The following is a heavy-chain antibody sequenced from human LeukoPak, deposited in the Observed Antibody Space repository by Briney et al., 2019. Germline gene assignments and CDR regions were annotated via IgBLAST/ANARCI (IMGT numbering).Heavy chain of an antibody. CDR2: IYYSGST. CDR3: AGRLDCSSTSCYTTPPNWFDP. J-gene: IGHJ5*02. D-gene: IGHD2-2*02. Sequence: SETLSLTCTVSGGSISSSSYYWGWIRHPPGKGLEWIGSIYYSGSTYYNPSLKSRVTISIDTSKNQFSLKLSSVTAADTAVYYCAGRLDCSSTSCYTTPPNWFDPWGQGTLVTVSS. V-gene: IGHV4-39*01. CDR1: GGSISSSSYY.